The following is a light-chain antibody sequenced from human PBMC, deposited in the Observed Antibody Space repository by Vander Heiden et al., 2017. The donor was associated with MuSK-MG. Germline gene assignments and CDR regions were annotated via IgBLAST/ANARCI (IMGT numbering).Light chain of an antibody. CDR3: QHYNNWPPWT. Sequence: EIVMTHSPATLSVSPGERATLSCRASQSVSSNLAWYQQKPGQAPRLLIYGASTRATGVPARFSGSGSGTDFTLTISSLQSEEFAVYYCQHYNNWPPWTFGQGTKVEV. CDR1: QSVSSN. V-gene: IGKV3-15*01. J-gene: IGKJ1*01. CDR2: GAS.